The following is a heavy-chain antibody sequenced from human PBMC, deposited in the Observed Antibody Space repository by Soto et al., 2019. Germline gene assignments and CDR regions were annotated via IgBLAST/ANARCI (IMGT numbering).Heavy chain of an antibody. Sequence: QVQLVQSGAEVKKPGSSVRVSCKASGGTFSSYPIGWVRQAPGQGLEWMGVIIPIFGTTNYAQRFQGRVTISADESTSTAYMERSSLRSADTAVYFCARPRTTATTKGYDYWGQGTLVTVSS. CDR2: IIPIFGTT. V-gene: IGHV1-69*01. CDR1: GGTFSSYP. CDR3: ARPRTTATTKGYDY. J-gene: IGHJ4*02. D-gene: IGHD1-1*01.